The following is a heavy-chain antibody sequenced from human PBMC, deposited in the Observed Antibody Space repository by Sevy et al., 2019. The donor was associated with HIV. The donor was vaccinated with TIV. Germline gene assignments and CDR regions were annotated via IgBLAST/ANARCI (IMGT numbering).Heavy chain of an antibody. CDR2: ISSSSSYI. CDR3: ARDLGYYDSSGYLDY. J-gene: IGHJ4*02. V-gene: IGHV3-21*01. Sequence: GGSRRLSCAASGFTFSSYSMNWVRQAPGKGLEWVSSISSSSSYIYYADSVKGRFTISRDNAKNSLYLQMNSLRAEDTAVYYCARDLGYYDSSGYLDYWGQGTLVTVSS. CDR1: GFTFSSYS. D-gene: IGHD3-22*01.